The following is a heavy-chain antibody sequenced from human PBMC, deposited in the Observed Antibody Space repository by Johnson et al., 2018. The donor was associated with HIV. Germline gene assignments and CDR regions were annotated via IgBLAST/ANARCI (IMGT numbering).Heavy chain of an antibody. Sequence: EVQLVESGGGLVQPGRSLRLSCAASGFTFDDYAMHWVRQAPGKGLEWVSGISWNSGSIGYADSVKGRFTISRDNAKNSLYLQMSSLRAEDTALYYCAKDRAVARWDAFDIWGQGTMVTVSS. CDR3: AKDRAVARWDAFDI. V-gene: IGHV3-9*01. CDR2: ISWNSGSI. D-gene: IGHD6-19*01. J-gene: IGHJ3*02. CDR1: GFTFDDYA.